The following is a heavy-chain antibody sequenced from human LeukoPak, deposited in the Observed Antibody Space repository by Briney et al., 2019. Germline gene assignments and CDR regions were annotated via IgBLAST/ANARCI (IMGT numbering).Heavy chain of an antibody. V-gene: IGHV3-30*02. CDR1: GFTFSSYG. CDR3: ARDRSGTRSVEY. CDR2: IRYDGSNK. J-gene: IGHJ4*02. Sequence: PGGSLRLSCAASGFTFSSYGMHWVRQAPGKGLEWVAFIRYDGSNKYYADSVKGRFTISRDNSKNTLYLQMNSLRAEDTAVYYCARDRSGTRSVEYWGQGTLVTVSS. D-gene: IGHD1-26*01.